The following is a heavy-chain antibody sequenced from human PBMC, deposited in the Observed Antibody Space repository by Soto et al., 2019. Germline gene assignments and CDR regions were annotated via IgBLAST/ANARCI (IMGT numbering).Heavy chain of an antibody. J-gene: IGHJ6*02. V-gene: IGHV1-46*01. Sequence: ASLNVSFKPSGYTLTSFYMHWVRQAPGQGLEWMGMINPRGGSTSYAQKSQGRVSMTRDPPTSTAPISLRRLRSHDTAVYYGARETYSSSSLYYGMRVWGQGTTVTVSS. CDR2: INPRGGST. CDR1: GYTLTSFY. CDR3: ARETYSSSSLYYGMRV. D-gene: IGHD6-6*01.